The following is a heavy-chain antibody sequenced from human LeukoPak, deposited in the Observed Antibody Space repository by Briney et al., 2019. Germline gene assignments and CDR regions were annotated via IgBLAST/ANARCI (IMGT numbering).Heavy chain of an antibody. Sequence: GGSLRLSCAASGFTLSSYAMSWVRQAPGKGLDWVSAISGSGGNTYYADSVKGRFTISRDNSKNTLYLQMNSLRAEDTAVYYCAKDQYGGNPQYYFDYWGQGTLVTVSS. CDR1: GFTLSSYA. CDR2: ISGSGGNT. CDR3: AKDQYGGNPQYYFDY. J-gene: IGHJ4*02. D-gene: IGHD4-23*01. V-gene: IGHV3-23*01.